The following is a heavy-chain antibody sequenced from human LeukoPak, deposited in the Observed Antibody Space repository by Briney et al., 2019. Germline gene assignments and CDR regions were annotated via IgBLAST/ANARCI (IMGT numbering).Heavy chain of an antibody. CDR1: GFTFSYYA. J-gene: IGHJ4*02. D-gene: IGHD1-1*01. CDR2: IWHDGSNT. CDR3: ARDQSGGTRTIANVVDY. Sequence: GGSLRLSCAASGFTFSYYAMHWVRQAPGKGLEWVAIIWHDGSNTYYGDSVKGRVTLSRDNSKNTLYLQMDSLRAEDTAVYYCARDQSGGTRTIANVVDYWGQGTLVTVSS. V-gene: IGHV3-33*01.